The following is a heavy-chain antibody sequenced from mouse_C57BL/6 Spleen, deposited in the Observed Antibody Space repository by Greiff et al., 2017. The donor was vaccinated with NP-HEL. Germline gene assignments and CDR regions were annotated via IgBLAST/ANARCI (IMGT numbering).Heavy chain of an antibody. CDR2: IYPGSGNT. CDR1: GYSFTSYY. Sequence: QVQLQQSGPELVKPGASVKISCKASGYSFTSYYIHWVKQRPGQGLEWIGWIYPGSGNTKYNEKFKGKATLTADTSSSTAYMQLSSLTSEDSAVYYCARSSSYDLFAYWGQGTLVTVSA. CDR3: ARSSSYDLFAY. D-gene: IGHD2-10*01. J-gene: IGHJ3*01. V-gene: IGHV1-66*01.